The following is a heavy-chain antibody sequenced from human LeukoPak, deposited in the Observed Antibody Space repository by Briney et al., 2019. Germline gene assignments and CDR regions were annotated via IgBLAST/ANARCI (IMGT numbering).Heavy chain of an antibody. D-gene: IGHD3-22*01. CDR1: GGSISSGGYY. J-gene: IGHJ3*02. V-gene: IGHV4-31*03. Sequence: SQTLSLTCTVSGGSISSGGYYWSWIRQHPGKGLEWIGYICYSGSTYYNPSLKSRVTISVDTSKNQFSLKLSSVTAADTALYYCARGYYYDGSGYPGAFDIWGQGTMVTVSS. CDR3: ARGYYYDGSGYPGAFDI. CDR2: ICYSGST.